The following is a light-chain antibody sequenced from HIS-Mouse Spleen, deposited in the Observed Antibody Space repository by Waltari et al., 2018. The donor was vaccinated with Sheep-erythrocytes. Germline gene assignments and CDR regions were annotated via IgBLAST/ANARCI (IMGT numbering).Light chain of an antibody. CDR2: DAS. CDR1: QDISNY. Sequence: DSNTTQSPSSLSASVGDRVTITCQASQDISNYLNWYQQKPGKAPKHLLYDASNLETGVPSRFSGSGSGTDVTFTISSLQPEDIATYYCQQYDNLLTFGGGTKVEIK. V-gene: IGKV1-33*01. CDR3: QQYDNLLT. J-gene: IGKJ4*01.